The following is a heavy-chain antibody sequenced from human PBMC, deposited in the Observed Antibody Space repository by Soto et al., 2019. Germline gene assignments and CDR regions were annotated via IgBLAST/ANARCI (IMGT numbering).Heavy chain of an antibody. V-gene: IGHV1-69*02. Sequence: QVQLVQSGAEVKKPGSSVKVSCKASGGTFSSYTISWVRQAPGQGLEWMGRIIPILGIANYAQKFQGRVTITADKSTSTAYMELSSLRSKDTAVYYCASPRPDAVTTWFDYWGQGTLVTVSS. D-gene: IGHD4-17*01. CDR1: GGTFSSYT. CDR2: IIPILGIA. J-gene: IGHJ4*02. CDR3: ASPRPDAVTTWFDY.